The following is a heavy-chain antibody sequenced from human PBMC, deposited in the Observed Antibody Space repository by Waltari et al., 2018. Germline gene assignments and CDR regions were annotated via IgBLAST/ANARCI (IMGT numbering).Heavy chain of an antibody. V-gene: IGHV4-38-2*01. D-gene: IGHD2-15*01. CDR3: ARAGVGYCSGGSCNDFDY. CDR1: GYSISSGYY. Sequence: QVQLQESGPGLVKPSETLSLTCAVSGYSISSGYYWGWIRQPPGKGLEWIGSIYHSGSTYYNPSLKSRVTISVGTSKNQFSLKLSSVTAADTAVYYCARAGVGYCSGGSCNDFDYWGQGTLVTVSS. CDR2: IYHSGST. J-gene: IGHJ4*02.